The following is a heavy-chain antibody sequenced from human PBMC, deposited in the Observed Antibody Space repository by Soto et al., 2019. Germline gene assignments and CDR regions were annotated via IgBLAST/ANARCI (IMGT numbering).Heavy chain of an antibody. Sequence: QVQLVQSGAEVKKPGASVKVSCKASGYTFTSYYMHWVRQAPGQGLEWMGIINPSGGSTSYAQKFQGRVTMTSDTSTSTGYMELSSLRSEDTAVYYCARQARYCTNGVCSAYGMDVWGQGTTVTVSS. V-gene: IGHV1-46*01. CDR1: GYTFTSYY. D-gene: IGHD2-8*01. CDR2: INPSGGST. J-gene: IGHJ6*02. CDR3: ARQARYCTNGVCSAYGMDV.